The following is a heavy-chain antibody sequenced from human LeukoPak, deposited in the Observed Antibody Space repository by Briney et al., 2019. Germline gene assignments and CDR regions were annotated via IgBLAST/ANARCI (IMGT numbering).Heavy chain of an antibody. V-gene: IGHV1-2*02. Sequence: ASVKVSCKASGYTLTGYYMHWVRQAPGQGLEWMGWMNPNSGGTKYAQKFQGRVTMTRDTSISTAYMELSRLRSDDTAMYYCARGNPTHYGDYLYYFDYWGQGTLVTVSS. J-gene: IGHJ4*02. CDR3: ARGNPTHYGDYLYYFDY. CDR2: MNPNSGGT. CDR1: GYTLTGYY. D-gene: IGHD4-17*01.